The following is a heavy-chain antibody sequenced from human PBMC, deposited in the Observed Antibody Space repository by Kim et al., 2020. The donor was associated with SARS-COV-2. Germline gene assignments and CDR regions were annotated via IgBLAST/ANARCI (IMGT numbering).Heavy chain of an antibody. CDR1: GFTFSSYA. Sequence: GGSLRLSCAASGFTFSSYAMSWVRQAPGKGLEWVSAISGSGGSTYYADSVKGRFTISRDNSKNTLYLQMNSLRAEDTAVYYCANCFRYFSSTGEDVWGQGTTVTVSS. J-gene: IGHJ6*02. D-gene: IGHD2-2*01. CDR2: ISGSGGST. V-gene: IGHV3-23*01. CDR3: ANCFRYFSSTGEDV.